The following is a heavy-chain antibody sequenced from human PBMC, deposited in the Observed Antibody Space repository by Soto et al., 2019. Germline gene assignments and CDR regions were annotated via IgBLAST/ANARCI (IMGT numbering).Heavy chain of an antibody. D-gene: IGHD3-3*02. CDR3: ASSFLEGESGYYFDY. J-gene: IGHJ4*02. CDR1: GGSFSGYY. V-gene: IGHV4-34*01. CDR2: INHSGST. Sequence: SETLSLTCAVYGGSFSGYYWSWIRQPPGKGLEWIGEINHSGSTNYNPSLKSRVTISVDTSKNQFSLKLSSVTAADTAVYYCASSFLEGESGYYFDYWGQGTLVTVSS.